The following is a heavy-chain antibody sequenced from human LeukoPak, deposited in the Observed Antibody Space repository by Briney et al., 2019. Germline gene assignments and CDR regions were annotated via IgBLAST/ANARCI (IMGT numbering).Heavy chain of an antibody. CDR1: GGSLSGSY. D-gene: IGHD6-13*01. J-gene: IGHJ4*02. Sequence: SETLSLTCAVYGGSLSGSYWSWIRQPPGKGLEWIGEINHSGSANYNPSLKSRVTISLDTSKNQFSLRLSSVTAADTSMYYCTRRRGGTSSRDYWGQGTLVTVSS. CDR2: INHSGSA. V-gene: IGHV4-34*01. CDR3: TRRRGGTSSRDY.